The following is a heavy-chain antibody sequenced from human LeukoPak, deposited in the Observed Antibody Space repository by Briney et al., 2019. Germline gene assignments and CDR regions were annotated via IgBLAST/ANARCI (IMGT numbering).Heavy chain of an antibody. CDR2: INHSGST. CDR3: ARGMFYYDSSGSYY. V-gene: IGHV4-34*01. D-gene: IGHD3-22*01. CDR1: GGSFSGYY. J-gene: IGHJ4*02. Sequence: SETLSLTCAAYGGSFSGYYWSWIRQPPGKGLEWIGEINHSGSTNYNPSLKSRATISVDTSKNQFSLKLSSVTAADTAVYYCARGMFYYDSSGSYYWGQGTLVTVSS.